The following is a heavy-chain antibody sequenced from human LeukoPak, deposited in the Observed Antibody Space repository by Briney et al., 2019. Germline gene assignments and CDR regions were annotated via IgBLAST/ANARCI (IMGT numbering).Heavy chain of an antibody. D-gene: IGHD3-9*01. CDR3: ARSPHISTGENFDY. V-gene: IGHV1-2*02. CDR2: INPNSGGT. J-gene: IGHJ4*02. Sequence: ASVKVSCKASGYTFTGYYMHWVRQAPGQGLEWMGWINPNSGGTNYAQRFQARVTMTRDTSIRTAYMELSRLRFADTAVYYCARSPHISTGENFDYWGQGTLATVSS. CDR1: GYTFTGYY.